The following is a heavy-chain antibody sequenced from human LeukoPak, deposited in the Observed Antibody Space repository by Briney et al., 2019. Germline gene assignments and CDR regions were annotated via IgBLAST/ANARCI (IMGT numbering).Heavy chain of an antibody. CDR1: EFTFSNYA. V-gene: IGHV3-23*01. D-gene: IGHD1-26*01. J-gene: IGHJ4*02. CDR3: VKDCGLGGSRDY. Sequence: GGSLRLSCTASEFTFSNYAMSWVRQAPGKGLEWVSSLSGSATITYYADSVKGRFTISRDNSKNTVYLQMNSLRPDDTGIYYCVKDCGLGGSRDYWGQGTLVTVSS. CDR2: LSGSATIT.